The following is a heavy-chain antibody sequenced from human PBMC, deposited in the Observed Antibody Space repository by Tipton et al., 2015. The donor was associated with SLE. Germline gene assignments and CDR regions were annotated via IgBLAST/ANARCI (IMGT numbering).Heavy chain of an antibody. J-gene: IGHJ3*02. CDR1: GFTFSSYA. Sequence: SLRLSCAASGFTFSSYAMHWVRQAPGKGLEWVAVISYDGSNKYYADSVKGRFTISRDNSKNTLYLQMNSLRAEDTAVYYCASQPERGYSYFSAFDIWGQGTMVTVSS. CDR3: ASQPERGYSYFSAFDI. V-gene: IGHV3-30*04. D-gene: IGHD5-18*01. CDR2: ISYDGSNK.